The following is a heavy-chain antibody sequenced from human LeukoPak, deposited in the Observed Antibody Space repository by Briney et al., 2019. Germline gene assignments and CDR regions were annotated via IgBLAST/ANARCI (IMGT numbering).Heavy chain of an antibody. CDR2: IYHSGST. D-gene: IGHD2-21*01. CDR3: ARVAYCGGDCELDY. V-gene: IGHV4-38-2*02. CDR1: GYSISSGYY. J-gene: IGHJ4*02. Sequence: SETLSLTCTVSGYSISSGYYWGWIRQPPGKGLEWIGSIYHSGSTYYNPSLKSRVTISVDTSKNQFSLKLSSVTAADTAVYYCARVAYCGGDCELDYWGQGTLVTVSS.